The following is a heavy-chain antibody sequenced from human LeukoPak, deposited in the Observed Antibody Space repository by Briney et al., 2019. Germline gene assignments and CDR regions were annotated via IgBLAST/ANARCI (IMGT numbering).Heavy chain of an antibody. Sequence: GGTLRLSCAASGITFSSYGMSRVRQAPGKGLKWVSSISSTGGTTYYADTGKGRFTISRDNSKNTLYLQMNSLRAEDTAIYYCAKNGDRGAYCTGGTCYPYFYYYMDVWGKGTTVTVSS. J-gene: IGHJ6*03. CDR2: ISSTGGTT. CDR3: AKNGDRGAYCTGGTCYPYFYYYMDV. D-gene: IGHD2-15*01. V-gene: IGHV3-23*01. CDR1: GITFSSYG.